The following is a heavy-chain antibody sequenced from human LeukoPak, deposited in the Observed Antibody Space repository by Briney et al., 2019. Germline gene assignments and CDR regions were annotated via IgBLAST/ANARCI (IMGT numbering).Heavy chain of an antibody. CDR2: ISSSSSYI. CDR3: ARGYSSGWYGRFFDY. J-gene: IGHJ4*02. CDR1: GFTFSSYS. Sequence: SGGSLRLSCAASGFTFSSYSMNWVRQAPGKGLEWVSSISSSSSYIYYADSVKGRFTISRDNAKNSLYLQMNSLRAEDTAVYYCARGYSSGWYGRFFDYWGQGTLVTVSS. D-gene: IGHD6-19*01. V-gene: IGHV3-21*01.